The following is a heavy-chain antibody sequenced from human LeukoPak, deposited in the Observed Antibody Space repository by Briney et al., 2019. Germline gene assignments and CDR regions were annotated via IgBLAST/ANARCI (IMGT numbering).Heavy chain of an antibody. D-gene: IGHD3-3*01. CDR1: GFTFSSYS. V-gene: IGHV3-21*01. CDR2: ISSSSSYI. Sequence: NPGGSLRLSCAASGFTFSSYSMNWVRQAPGKGLEWVSSISSSSSYIYYTDSVKGRFTISRDNAKNSLYLQMNSLRAEDTAVYYCARDPSDFWSGLIGRYYGMDVWGQGTTVTVSS. J-gene: IGHJ6*02. CDR3: ARDPSDFWSGLIGRYYGMDV.